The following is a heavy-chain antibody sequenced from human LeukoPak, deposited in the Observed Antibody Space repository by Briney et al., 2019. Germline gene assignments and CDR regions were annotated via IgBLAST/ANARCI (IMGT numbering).Heavy chain of an antibody. V-gene: IGHV4-34*01. Sequence: LRLSCAASGFTFSDHYMDWVRQPPGKGLEWVGEIDHSGSSHYNPSLKSRVTISVDTSKNQLSLKLSSVTAADTAVYYCARGLEDRISIFGVVKFYYFDFWGQGTLVTVSS. CDR2: IDHSGSS. D-gene: IGHD3-3*01. J-gene: IGHJ4*02. CDR1: GFTFSDHY. CDR3: ARGLEDRISIFGVVKFYYFDF.